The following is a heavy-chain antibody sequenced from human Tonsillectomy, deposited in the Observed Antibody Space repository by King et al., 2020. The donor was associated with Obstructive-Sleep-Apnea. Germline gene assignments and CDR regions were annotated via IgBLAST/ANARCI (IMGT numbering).Heavy chain of an antibody. CDR3: AKDRSDSGSYPYYFDY. CDR1: GFTFSSYG. J-gene: IGHJ4*02. D-gene: IGHD1-26*01. V-gene: IGHV3-30*18. CDR2: ISYDGTKK. Sequence: VQLVESGGGVVQPGRSLRLSCAASGFTFSSYGIHWVRQAPGKGLEWVAVISYDGTKKYYADSVKGRSTISRDNSKNTLYLQMNSLRAEDTAVYYCAKDRSDSGSYPYYFDYWGQGTLVTVSS.